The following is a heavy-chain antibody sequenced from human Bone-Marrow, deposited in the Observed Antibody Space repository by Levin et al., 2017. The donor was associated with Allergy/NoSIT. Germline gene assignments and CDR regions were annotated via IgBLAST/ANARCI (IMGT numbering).Heavy chain of an antibody. CDR1: GGSIRSGDYY. V-gene: IGHV4-30-4*01. Sequence: SETLSLTCTVSGGSIRSGDYYWTWIRQPPGKGLEWIGYIYNSGSAYYNASLKSRLTISLDTAKNQLSLNLSSVTGADTAVYYCARATTWAPQIDDWGRGTLVTVSS. CDR2: IYNSGSA. J-gene: IGHJ4*02. CDR3: ARATTWAPQIDD. D-gene: IGHD1-14*01.